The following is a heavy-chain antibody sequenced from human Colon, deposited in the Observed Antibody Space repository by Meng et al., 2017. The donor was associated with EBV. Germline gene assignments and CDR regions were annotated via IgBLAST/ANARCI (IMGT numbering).Heavy chain of an antibody. CDR1: GGSLSGYY. J-gene: IGHJ5*02. CDR3: ARGGGVIKGLVTWFDP. CDR2: INHSGTI. Sequence: VQLLRWGVALVKASETLSPPFGAYGGSLSGYYWSWIRQTPGKGLEWIGEINHSGTINYNPSLRSRVTISVDRSNNQFSLRLSSVTAADTAVYYCARGGGVIKGLVTWFDPWGQGTLVTVSS. D-gene: IGHD2-8*01. V-gene: IGHV4-34*01.